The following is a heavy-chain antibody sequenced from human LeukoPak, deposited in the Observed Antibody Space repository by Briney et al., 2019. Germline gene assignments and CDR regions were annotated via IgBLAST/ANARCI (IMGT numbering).Heavy chain of an antibody. Sequence: GGSLRLSCAASGFTFSNYAMSWVRQAPGKGLEWVSGFSGSGGITYYADSVKGRFTISRDNTKNTLYLQLNSLRAEDTAVYYCARAASGATLNYWGQGTLVTVSS. D-gene: IGHD4/OR15-4a*01. CDR3: ARAASGATLNY. J-gene: IGHJ4*02. CDR1: GFTFSNYA. V-gene: IGHV3-23*01. CDR2: FSGSGGIT.